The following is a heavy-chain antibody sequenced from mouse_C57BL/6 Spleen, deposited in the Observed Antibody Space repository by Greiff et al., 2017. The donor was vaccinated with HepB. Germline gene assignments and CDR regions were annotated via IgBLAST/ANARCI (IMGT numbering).Heavy chain of an antibody. J-gene: IGHJ4*01. CDR1: GYAFSSYW. CDR3: ARWYGNPYAMDY. Sequence: QVQLQQSGAELVKPGASVKISCKASGYAFSSYWMNWVKQRPGKGLEWIGQINPGDGDTNYNGKFKGKATLTADKSSSTAYMQLSSLTSEDSAVYFCARWYGNPYAMDYWGQGTSVTVSS. V-gene: IGHV1-80*01. CDR2: INPGDGDT. D-gene: IGHD2-10*02.